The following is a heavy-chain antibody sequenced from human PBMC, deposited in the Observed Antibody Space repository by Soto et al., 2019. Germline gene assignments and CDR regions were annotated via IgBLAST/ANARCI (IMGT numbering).Heavy chain of an antibody. CDR1: GFTFSSYG. J-gene: IGHJ6*03. Sequence: PGGSLRLSCAASGFTFSSYGMHWVRQAPGKGLEWVAVIWYDGSNKYYADSVKGRFTISRDNSKNTLYLQMNSLRAEDTAVYYCARDRHDYGPNRPYYYYMDVWGKGTTVTVSS. CDR2: IWYDGSNK. V-gene: IGHV3-33*01. D-gene: IGHD4-17*01. CDR3: ARDRHDYGPNRPYYYYMDV.